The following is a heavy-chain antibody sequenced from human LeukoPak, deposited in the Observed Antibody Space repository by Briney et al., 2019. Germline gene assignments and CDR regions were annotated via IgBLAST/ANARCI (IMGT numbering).Heavy chain of an antibody. J-gene: IGHJ6*03. CDR3: ARQGVLWFGESHARTYYYYYYMDV. V-gene: IGHV4-34*01. CDR1: GFTVTRNY. Sequence: PGGSLRLSCAASGFTVTRNYMTWVRQPPGKGLEWIGEINHSGSTNYNPSLKSRVTISVDTSKNQFSLKLSSVTAADTAVYYCARQGVLWFGESHARTYYYYYYMDVWGKGTTVTISS. CDR2: INHSGST. D-gene: IGHD3-10*01.